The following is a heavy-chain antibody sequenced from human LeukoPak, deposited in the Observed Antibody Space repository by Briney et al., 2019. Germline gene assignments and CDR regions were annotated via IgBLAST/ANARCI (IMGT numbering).Heavy chain of an antibody. V-gene: IGHV4-39*01. J-gene: IGHJ4*02. CDR1: GDSINSGGYY. CDR3: ARRGYSSSQEYFDY. D-gene: IGHD6-13*01. Sequence: PSETLSLTCTVSGDSINSGGYYWGWIRQPPGKGLEWIGSIYYSGSTYYNPSLKSRVTISVDTSKNQFSLKLSSVTAADTAVYYCARRGYSSSQEYFDYWGQGTLVTVSS. CDR2: IYYSGST.